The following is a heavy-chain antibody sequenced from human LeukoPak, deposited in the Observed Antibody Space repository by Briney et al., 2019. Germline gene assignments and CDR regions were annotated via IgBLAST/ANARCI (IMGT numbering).Heavy chain of an antibody. V-gene: IGHV3-23*01. Sequence: GGSLRLSCAGSGFTFGSYAMSWVRQAPGKGLEWVLANSANGGTTYADSVKGRFTISRDNSKNTLYLQMNSLRAEDTALYYCAKVTGYWYFDLWGRGTLVTVSS. D-gene: IGHD3-9*01. CDR1: GFTFGSYA. CDR3: AKVTGYWYFDL. J-gene: IGHJ2*01. CDR2: NSANGGTT.